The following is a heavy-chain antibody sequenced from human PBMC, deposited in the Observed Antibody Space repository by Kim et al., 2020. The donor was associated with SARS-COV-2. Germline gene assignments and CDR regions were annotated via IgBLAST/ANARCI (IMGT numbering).Heavy chain of an antibody. CDR2: IYHSGST. D-gene: IGHD1-1*01. Sequence: SETLSLTCAVSGGSISSSNWWSWVRQPPGKGLEWIGEIYHSGSTNYNPSLKSRVTISVDKSKNQFSLKLSSVTAADTAVYYCASLPSTTDYYYYGMDFWGHGTTVTVSS. J-gene: IGHJ6*02. CDR3: ASLPSTTDYYYYGMDF. CDR1: GGSISSSNW. V-gene: IGHV4-4*02.